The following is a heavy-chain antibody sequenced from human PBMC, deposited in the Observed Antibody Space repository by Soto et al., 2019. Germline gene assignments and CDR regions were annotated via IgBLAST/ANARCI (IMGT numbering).Heavy chain of an antibody. D-gene: IGHD6-13*01. Sequence: ASVKVSCKASGYTFTSYGISCVRQAPGQGLEWMGWISAYNGNTNYAQKLQGRVTMTTDTSTSTAYMELRSLRSDDTAVYYCAREIAAAGSMALDYWGQGTLVTVSS. CDR2: ISAYNGNT. CDR1: GYTFTSYG. CDR3: AREIAAAGSMALDY. V-gene: IGHV1-18*04. J-gene: IGHJ4*02.